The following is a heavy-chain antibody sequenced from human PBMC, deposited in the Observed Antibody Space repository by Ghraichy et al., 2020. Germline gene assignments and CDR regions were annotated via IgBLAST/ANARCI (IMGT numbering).Heavy chain of an antibody. D-gene: IGHD2-21*01. CDR3: SRQVIGDAKHFDY. CDR1: GDSVSSNSAA. Sequence: SQTLSLTCAISGDSVSSNSAAWTWIRQSPSRGLEWLGRTYYRSKWYNDYAVSVKSRITINSDTSKNQFSLQLKSVTPEDTAVYYCSRQVIGDAKHFDYWGQGTLVTVSS. CDR2: TYYRSKWYN. V-gene: IGHV6-1*01. J-gene: IGHJ4*02.